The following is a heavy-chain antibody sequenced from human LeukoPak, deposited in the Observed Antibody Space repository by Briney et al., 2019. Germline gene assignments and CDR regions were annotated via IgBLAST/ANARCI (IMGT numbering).Heavy chain of an antibody. J-gene: IGHJ5*02. CDR1: GGSISSSSYY. D-gene: IGHD3-3*01. Sequence: PSETLSLTCTVSGGSISSSSYYWGWIRQPPGKGLEWIGSIYYSGSTYYNPSLKSRVTISVDTSKNQFSLKLSSVTAADTAVYYCGRRLYDFWSGYYSNWFDPWGQGTLVTVSS. CDR2: IYYSGST. CDR3: GRRLYDFWSGYYSNWFDP. V-gene: IGHV4-39*01.